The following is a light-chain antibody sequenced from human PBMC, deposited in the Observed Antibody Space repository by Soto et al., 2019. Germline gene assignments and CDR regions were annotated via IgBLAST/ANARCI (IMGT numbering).Light chain of an antibody. Sequence: QSVLTQPASVSGSPGQSITISCTGTSSDVGGYNYVSWFQQHPGKAPKLMIYDVSNRPSGVSNRFSGSKSGNTASLTISGLQAEDESEYYCSSYTSGSTWVFGGGTKLTVL. CDR1: SSDVGGYNY. CDR2: DVS. J-gene: IGLJ3*02. V-gene: IGLV2-14*01. CDR3: SSYTSGSTWV.